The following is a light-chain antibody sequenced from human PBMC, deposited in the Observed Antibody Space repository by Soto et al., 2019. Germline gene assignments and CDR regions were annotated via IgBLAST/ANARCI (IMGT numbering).Light chain of an antibody. V-gene: IGKV3-20*01. CDR3: QQYGGSPYT. Sequence: IVLTQSPGTLSLSPGQRATLSCRASQTIANRYLAWFQQKPGQAPRLLIYGTSSRATGIPHRFSGSGSGTDFTLTISRLEPEDFAVYYCQQYGGSPYTFGQGTKLEIK. CDR1: QTIANRY. CDR2: GTS. J-gene: IGKJ2*01.